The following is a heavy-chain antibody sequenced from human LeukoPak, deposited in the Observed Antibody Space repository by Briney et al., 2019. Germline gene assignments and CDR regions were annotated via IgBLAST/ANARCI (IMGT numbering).Heavy chain of an antibody. J-gene: IGHJ4*02. Sequence: GGSLRLSCVASGFTFSSYAMHWVRQAPGKGPEYVSAISNNGGSTYYANSVKGRFTISRDNSKNTLSLQVGSLRAEDKAVYYCATGDSGSHLDYWGQGYLVTVSS. CDR2: ISNNGGST. V-gene: IGHV3-64*01. CDR1: GFTFSSYA. D-gene: IGHD1-26*01. CDR3: ATGDSGSHLDY.